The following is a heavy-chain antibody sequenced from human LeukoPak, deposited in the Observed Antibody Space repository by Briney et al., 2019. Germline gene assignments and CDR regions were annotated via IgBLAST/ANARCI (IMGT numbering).Heavy chain of an antibody. J-gene: IGHJ4*02. CDR3: ARDGYSGTRGAVRN. V-gene: IGHV4-30-2*01. CDR2: ISHSESA. Sequence: SQTLSLTCTVSGGSISSGANYWSWIRQPPGRGLEWIGYISHSESAYYSPSLESRITISVDRSKNQFSLKLKSVTAADTAVYYCARDGYSGTRGAVRNWGQGTLVTVSS. D-gene: IGHD5-12*01. CDR1: GGSISSGANY.